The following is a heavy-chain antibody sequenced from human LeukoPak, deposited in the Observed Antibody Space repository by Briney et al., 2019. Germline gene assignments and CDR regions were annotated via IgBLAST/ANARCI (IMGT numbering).Heavy chain of an antibody. J-gene: IGHJ4*02. CDR3: ASVYSSASWDY. CDR1: GYSFSTYW. D-gene: IGHD6-25*01. CDR2: IFPADSDT. V-gene: IGHV5-51*01. Sequence: GESLKISCRASGYSFSTYWIGWVRQMPGKGLEWMGVIFPADSDTRYSPSFQGQVTISADKSISTAYLQWSSLKASDTAMYYCASVYSSASWDYWGQGTLVTVSS.